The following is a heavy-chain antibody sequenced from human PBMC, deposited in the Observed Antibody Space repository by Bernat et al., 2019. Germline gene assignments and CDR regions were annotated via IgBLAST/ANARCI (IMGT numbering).Heavy chain of an antibody. D-gene: IGHD2-2*01. J-gene: IGHJ3*02. Sequence: QVQLVESGGGVVQPGRSLRLSCAASGFTFSSYAMHWVRQAPGKGLEWVAVISYDGSNKYYADSVKGRFTISRDNSKNTLYLQMNSLRAEDTAVYYCARDCDEVPAAIISYAFDIWGQGTMVTVSS. CDR1: GFTFSSYA. V-gene: IGHV3-30*01. CDR2: ISYDGSNK. CDR3: ARDCDEVPAAIISYAFDI.